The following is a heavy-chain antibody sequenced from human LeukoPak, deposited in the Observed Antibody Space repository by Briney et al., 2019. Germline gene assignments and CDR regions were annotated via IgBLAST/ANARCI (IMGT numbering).Heavy chain of an antibody. V-gene: IGHV3-21*01. CDR3: ERGSVDNFDY. Sequence: PGGSLRLSCAASGVTFSSDSMNWVRRAPGKWLEGCSSISISSRYIYYADSVKRRVTISRDNAKNSLYLQMNSLRAEDTAVYYCERGSVDNFDYWGQGTLVTVSS. J-gene: IGHJ4*02. CDR2: ISISSRYI. D-gene: IGHD3/OR15-3a*01. CDR1: GVTFSSDS.